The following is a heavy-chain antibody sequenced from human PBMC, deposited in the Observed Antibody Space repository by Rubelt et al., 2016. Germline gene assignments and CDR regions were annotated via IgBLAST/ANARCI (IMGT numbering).Heavy chain of an antibody. CDR1: GFTFSSYA. Sequence: QVQLVESGGGVVQPGRSLRLSCAASGFTFSSYAMHWVRQAPGKGLEWVAVISYDGSNKYYADSVKGRFTISRDNSKNTLYLQMNSLRAEDTAVYYCQVAVANTLYWGQGTLVTVSS. J-gene: IGHJ4*02. CDR2: ISYDGSNK. CDR3: QVAVANTLY. D-gene: IGHD6-19*01. V-gene: IGHV3-30*04.